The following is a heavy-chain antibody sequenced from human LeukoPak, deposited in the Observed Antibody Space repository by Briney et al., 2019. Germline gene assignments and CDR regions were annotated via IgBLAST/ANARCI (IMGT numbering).Heavy chain of an antibody. Sequence: ASVKVSCKASGYTFTGYYMHWVRQAPGQGLEWMGRINPNSGGTNYAQKFQGRVTMTRNTSISTAYMELSSLRSEDTAVYYCARGPTEWELLFQHWGQGTLVTVSS. CDR1: GYTFTGYY. V-gene: IGHV1-2*06. CDR2: INPNSGGT. CDR3: ARGPTEWELLFQH. J-gene: IGHJ1*01. D-gene: IGHD1-26*01.